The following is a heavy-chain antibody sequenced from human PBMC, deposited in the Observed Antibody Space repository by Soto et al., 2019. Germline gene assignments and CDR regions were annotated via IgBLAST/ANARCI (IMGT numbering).Heavy chain of an antibody. CDR1: GGSISSGGYY. V-gene: IGHV4-31*03. D-gene: IGHD3-22*01. Sequence: QVQLQESGPGLVKPSQTLSLTCTVSGGSISSGGYYWSWIRQHPGKGLEWIGYIYYSGSTYYNPSLKSRVTISVDTSKNQFFLKLSSVTAADTAVYYCARARGGDYYDSSGDFDYWGQGTLVTVSS. J-gene: IGHJ4*02. CDR2: IYYSGST. CDR3: ARARGGDYYDSSGDFDY.